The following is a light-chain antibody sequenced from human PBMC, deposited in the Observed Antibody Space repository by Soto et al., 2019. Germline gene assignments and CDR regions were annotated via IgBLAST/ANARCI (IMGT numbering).Light chain of an antibody. Sequence: DLQMTQSPSSLSASVGDRVTITCRASQSISIYLNWYQQKPGKAPKVLIYAASSLQSGVPSRFSGSGSGTDFTLTISSLQPEDFATYFCQQSYSTLWTFGQGTKVEIK. J-gene: IGKJ1*01. CDR2: AAS. V-gene: IGKV1-39*01. CDR3: QQSYSTLWT. CDR1: QSISIY.